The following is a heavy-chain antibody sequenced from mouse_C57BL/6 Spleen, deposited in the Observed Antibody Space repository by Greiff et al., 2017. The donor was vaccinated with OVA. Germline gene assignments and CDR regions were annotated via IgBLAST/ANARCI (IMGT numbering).Heavy chain of an antibody. CDR3: ARHLDGYYLFDY. CDR2: ISGGGGNT. D-gene: IGHD2-3*01. V-gene: IGHV5-9*01. J-gene: IGHJ2*01. CDR1: GFTFSSYT. Sequence: EVHLVESGGGLVKPGGSLKLSCAASGFTFSSYTMSWVRQTPEKRLEWVATISGGGGNTYYPDSVKGRFTISRDNAKNTLYLQMSSLRSEDTALYYCARHLDGYYLFDYWGQGTTLTVSS.